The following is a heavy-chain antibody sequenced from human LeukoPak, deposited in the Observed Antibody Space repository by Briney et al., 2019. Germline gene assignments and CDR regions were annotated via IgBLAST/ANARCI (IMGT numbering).Heavy chain of an antibody. CDR1: GFTVSTNY. J-gene: IGHJ6*03. V-gene: IGHV3-66*02. D-gene: IGHD1-1*01. Sequence: PGGSLRLSCAASGFTVSTNYMSWVRQAPGKGLEWVSVIYSGGSTYYADSVKGRFTISRDNSKSTLYLQMNSLRVEDTAVYYCARDATGTTATVRYYYMDVWGKGTTVTVSS. CDR3: ARDATGTTATVRYYYMDV. CDR2: IYSGGST.